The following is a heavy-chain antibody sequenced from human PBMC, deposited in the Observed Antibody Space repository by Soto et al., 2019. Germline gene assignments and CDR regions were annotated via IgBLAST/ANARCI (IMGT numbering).Heavy chain of an antibody. CDR2: INPSGGST. V-gene: IGHV1-46*04. J-gene: IGHJ6*02. CDR3: ARDQSDIVVVPAAPPHYCYGMYV. CDR1: GYTFTSYY. D-gene: IGHD2-2*01. Sequence: QVQLVQSGAEVKKPGDSVKVSCKASGYTFTSYYMHWVRQAPGQGLEWMGIINPSGGSTSYAQKVHGRVTMTRDKSMSTVYSELSSLRSEDTAVYYCARDQSDIVVVPAAPPHYCYGMYVWGQGTTVTVAS.